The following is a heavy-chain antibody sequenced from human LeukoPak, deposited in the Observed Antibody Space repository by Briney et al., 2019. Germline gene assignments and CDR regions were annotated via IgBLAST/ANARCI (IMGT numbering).Heavy chain of an antibody. Sequence: GGSLRLSCAASGFTFSIYSMNWVRQAPGKGLEWVSSISSSSSYIYYADSVKGRFTISRDNAKNSLYLQMNSPRAEDTAVYYCARDLGHYYDSSGYYFDYWGQGTLVTVSS. CDR3: ARDLGHYYDSSGYYFDY. V-gene: IGHV3-21*01. CDR2: ISSSSSYI. D-gene: IGHD3-22*01. CDR1: GFTFSIYS. J-gene: IGHJ4*02.